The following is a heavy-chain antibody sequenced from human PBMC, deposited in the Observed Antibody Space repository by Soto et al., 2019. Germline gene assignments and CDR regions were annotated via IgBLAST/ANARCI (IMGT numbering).Heavy chain of an antibody. CDR2: ISPDGRTT. J-gene: IGHJ4*02. CDR1: GFSFIHYW. D-gene: IGHD3-10*01. Sequence: QAWGSLRLSCAASGFSFIHYWMHWVRQAPGKWLVWVSRISPDGRTTTYADSVKGRFTISRDNAKSTLYLQMNSLTVEDGAVYYCADSWLPTSYWGPGTLVTVSS. V-gene: IGHV3-74*01. CDR3: ADSWLPTSY.